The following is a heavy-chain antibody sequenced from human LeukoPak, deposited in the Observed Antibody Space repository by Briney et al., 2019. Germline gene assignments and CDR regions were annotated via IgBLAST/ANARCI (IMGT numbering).Heavy chain of an antibody. CDR3: AMRKPYDSSGPFDY. V-gene: IGHV1-3*01. J-gene: IGHJ4*02. CDR1: GYTFTSYA. CDR2: INAGNGNT. Sequence: ASVKVSCKASGYTFTSYAMHWVRQAPGQRLEWMGWINAGNGNTKYSQKFQGRVTITRDTGASTAYMELSSLRSEDTTMYYCAMRKPYDSSGPFDYWGQGTLVTVSS. D-gene: IGHD3-22*01.